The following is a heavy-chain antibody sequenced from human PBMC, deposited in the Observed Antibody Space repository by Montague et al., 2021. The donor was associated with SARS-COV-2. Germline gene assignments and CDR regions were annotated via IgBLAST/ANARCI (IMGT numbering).Heavy chain of an antibody. V-gene: IGHV4-34*01. D-gene: IGHD4-11*01. CDR2: INHYGST. CDR3: ARGLPVTTLFYYFGMDV. J-gene: IGHJ6*02. Sequence: SETLSLTCAVYGGSFSGNYWSWIRQPPVKGLEWIGEINHYGSTXXXPSXXXRVTMSVDTSKNQFSLKLSSVTAADTAVYYCARGLPVTTLFYYFGMDVWGQGTTVTVSS. CDR1: GGSFSGNY.